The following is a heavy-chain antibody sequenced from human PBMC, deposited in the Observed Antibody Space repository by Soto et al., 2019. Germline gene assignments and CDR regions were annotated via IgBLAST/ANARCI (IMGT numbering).Heavy chain of an antibody. V-gene: IGHV5-51*01. Sequence: GESLKISCQTSGYTFTNYWIGWVRQMPGGGLEWLGLIFPRDFDVRYSPSFEGQVTISADRSTATASLQWRSLEASDSALYFCARLVSLLQPIDSWGQGTPVTSPQ. CDR3: ARLVSLLQPIDS. CDR1: GYTFTNYW. J-gene: IGHJ5*01. D-gene: IGHD4-4*01. CDR2: IFPRDFDV.